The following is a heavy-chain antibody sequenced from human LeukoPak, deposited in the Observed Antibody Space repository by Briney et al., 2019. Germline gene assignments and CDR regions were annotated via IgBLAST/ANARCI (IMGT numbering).Heavy chain of an antibody. CDR3: ARDRTYCSSTSCTRLGMDV. CDR2: VWHDGSDN. D-gene: IGHD2-2*01. V-gene: IGHV3-33*01. CDR1: GFTFTRYG. J-gene: IGHJ6*02. Sequence: PGRSLRLSCEVSGFTFTRYGMHWVRQAPGKGLEWVAVVWHDGSDNDYADSVKGRFTISRDDTKNMLYLQMNSLRAEDTALYYCARDRTYCSSTSCTRLGMDVWGQGTTVTVSS.